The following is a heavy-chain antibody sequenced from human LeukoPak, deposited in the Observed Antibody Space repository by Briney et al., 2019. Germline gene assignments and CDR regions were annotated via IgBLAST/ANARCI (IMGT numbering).Heavy chain of an antibody. J-gene: IGHJ4*02. CDR1: GFTFSSYS. CDR3: ARDLYYYDSSGSDY. V-gene: IGHV3-48*04. CDR2: ISSSSSTI. Sequence: GGSLRLSCAASGFTFSSYSMNWVRQAPGKGLEWVSYISSSSSTIYYVDSVKGRFTISRDNAKNSLYLQMNSLRAEDTAVYYCARDLYYYDSSGSDYWGQGTLVTVSS. D-gene: IGHD3-22*01.